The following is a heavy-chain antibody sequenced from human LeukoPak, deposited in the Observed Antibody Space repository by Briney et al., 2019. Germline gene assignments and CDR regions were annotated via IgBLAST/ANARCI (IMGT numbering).Heavy chain of an antibody. V-gene: IGHV1-46*01. D-gene: IGHD3-16*01. Sequence: ASVKVSCKASGYTCTTYYLHWVRQAPGQGLEWMGVITPSDGSTSYEQKFQGRVTMTRDTSTSTVYMELSSLRSEDSAVYHCASGGIELIDAFDIWGQGTMVTVSS. J-gene: IGHJ3*02. CDR2: ITPSDGST. CDR3: ASGGIELIDAFDI. CDR1: GYTCTTYY.